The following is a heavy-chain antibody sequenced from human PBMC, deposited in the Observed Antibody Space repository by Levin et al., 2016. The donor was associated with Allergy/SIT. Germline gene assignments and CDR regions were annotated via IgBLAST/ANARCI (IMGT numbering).Heavy chain of an antibody. CDR3: AKPQRQAPPSGYSYGRHKYYYYGMDV. V-gene: IGHV3-23*01. J-gene: IGHJ6*02. Sequence: WIRQPPGKGLEWVSAISGSGGSTYYADSVKGRFTISRDNSKNTLYLQMNSLRAEDTAVYYCAKPQRQAPPSGYSYGRHKYYYYGMDVWGQGTTVTVSS. CDR2: ISGSGGST. D-gene: IGHD5-18*01.